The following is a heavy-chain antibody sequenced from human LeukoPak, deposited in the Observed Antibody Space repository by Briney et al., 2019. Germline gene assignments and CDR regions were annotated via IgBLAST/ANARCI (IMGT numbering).Heavy chain of an antibody. Sequence: GGSLRLSCAASGFSFSKAWMSWVRQAPGKGLEWVGRIKGRTEGGTSDYAAPVKGRFTISRDDSKNTLYLQLNSLKTEDTAVYYCTTDWGRIVVAPLSLDAFDIWGPGTMVIVSS. CDR3: TTDWGRIVVAPLSLDAFDI. D-gene: IGHD2-21*01. V-gene: IGHV3-15*01. CDR1: GFSFSKAW. CDR2: IKGRTEGGTS. J-gene: IGHJ3*02.